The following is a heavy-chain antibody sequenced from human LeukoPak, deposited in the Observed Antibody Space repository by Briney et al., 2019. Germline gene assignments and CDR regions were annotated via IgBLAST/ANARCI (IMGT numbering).Heavy chain of an antibody. J-gene: IGHJ6*03. CDR1: GFTFSSYS. CDR3: ARDPCSSTSCYQRGLGYYYYYYMDV. CDR2: ISSSSSTI. V-gene: IGHV3-48*04. D-gene: IGHD2-2*01. Sequence: PGGSLRLSCAASGFTFSSYSMNWVRQAPGKGLGWVSYISSSSSTIYYADSVKGRFTISRDNAKNSLYLQMNSLRAEDTAVYYCARDPCSSTSCYQRGLGYYYYYYMDVWGKGTTVTVSS.